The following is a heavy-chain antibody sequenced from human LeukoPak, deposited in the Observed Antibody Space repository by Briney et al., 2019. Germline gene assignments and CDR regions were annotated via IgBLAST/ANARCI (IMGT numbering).Heavy chain of an antibody. CDR2: IYYSGST. V-gene: IGHV4-39*02. D-gene: IGHD2-8*01. J-gene: IGHJ4*02. CDR3: TRREGYCSNGICYIFYDY. CDR1: GGTISGSSYY. Sequence: SETLSLTCTVSGGTISGSSYYWGWIRQPPGKGLEWIGSIYYSGSTYYNPSLKSRVTISVDTSKNHFFLKLSSVTAADTAVYYCTRREGYCSNGICYIFYDYWGQGTLVTVSS.